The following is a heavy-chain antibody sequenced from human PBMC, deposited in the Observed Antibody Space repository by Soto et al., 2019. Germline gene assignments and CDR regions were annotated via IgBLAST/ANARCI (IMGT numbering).Heavy chain of an antibody. CDR3: AGDAHYYTSDY. V-gene: IGHV3-11*01. J-gene: IGHJ4*02. CDR1: GFRFSDHY. Sequence: GGSLRLSCGASGFRFSDHYMTWIRQAPGKGLEWVSYISGSGTTIYYTDSVKGRFTVSRDNAKNSVYLQMNRLRAEDTAVYYCAGDAHYYTSDYWGQGTLVTVSS. D-gene: IGHD3-3*01. CDR2: ISGSGTTI.